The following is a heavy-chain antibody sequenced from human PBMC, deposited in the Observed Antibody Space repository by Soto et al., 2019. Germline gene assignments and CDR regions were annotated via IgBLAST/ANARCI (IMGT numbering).Heavy chain of an antibody. V-gene: IGHV4-30-4*01. Sequence: SETLSLTCTVSGGSISSDDYYWTWIRQPPGKGLEWIGYIYYSGKTNYNPSLESRLTISIDRSKNQFSLTLSSVSAAATALYYCARDRSNSPDYFDYWGQGTLVTVLL. CDR2: IYYSGKT. D-gene: IGHD6-6*01. CDR3: ARDRSNSPDYFDY. J-gene: IGHJ4*02. CDR1: GGSISSDDYY.